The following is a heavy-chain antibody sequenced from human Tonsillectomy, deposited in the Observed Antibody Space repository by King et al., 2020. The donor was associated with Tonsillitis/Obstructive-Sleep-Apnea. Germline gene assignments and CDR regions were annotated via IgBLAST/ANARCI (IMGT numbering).Heavy chain of an antibody. D-gene: IGHD7-27*01. CDR2: IYSDGST. V-gene: IGHV3-66*01. CDR1: GFTVSSNY. Sequence: VQLVESGGGLVQPGGSLRLSCAASGFTVSSNYMSWVRQAPGKGLEWVSLIYSDGSTYYADSVKGRFSISRDNSKNTLYLQMSSLRAEDTSVYYCARDRPPPNWGLDYWGQGTLVTVSS. J-gene: IGHJ4*02. CDR3: ARDRPPPNWGLDY.